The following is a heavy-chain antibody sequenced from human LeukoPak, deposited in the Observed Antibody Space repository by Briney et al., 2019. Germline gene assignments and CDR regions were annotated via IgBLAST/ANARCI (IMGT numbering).Heavy chain of an antibody. CDR2: ISYDGSNK. J-gene: IGHJ5*02. CDR1: GFTFSSYA. D-gene: IGHD3-22*01. CDR3: ARADSSGTFDP. V-gene: IGHV3-30-3*01. Sequence: GGSLRLSCAASGFTFSSYAMHWVRQAPGKGLEWVAVISYDGSNKYYADSVKGRFTISRDNSKNTLYLQMNSLRAEDTAVYYCARADSSGTFDPWGQGTLVTVSS.